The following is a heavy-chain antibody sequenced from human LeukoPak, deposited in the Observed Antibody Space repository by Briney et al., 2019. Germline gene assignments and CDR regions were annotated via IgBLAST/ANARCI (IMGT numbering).Heavy chain of an antibody. CDR2: ISSASTYI. CDR1: GFTFSSYS. Sequence: GGSLRLSCAASGFTFSSYSMNWVRQAPGKGLEWVSSISSASTYIYYADSVKGRFTISRDNAKNSLYLQINSLRAEDTAMYYCARLVWDTTMADGDTDSWGQGTLLIVSS. J-gene: IGHJ4*02. D-gene: IGHD5-18*01. V-gene: IGHV3-21*01. CDR3: ARLVWDTTMADGDTDS.